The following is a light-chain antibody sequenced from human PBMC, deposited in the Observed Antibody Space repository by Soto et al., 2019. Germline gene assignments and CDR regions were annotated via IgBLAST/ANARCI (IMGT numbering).Light chain of an antibody. CDR3: QQYDTFPVT. J-gene: IGKJ5*01. Sequence: IRMTQSPSSLSASIGDRVTITCQASQDINSYLSWYQQRPGKAPKLLIYDSFTLETGVPSRFSGSGSGTNFIFTISSLQPEDFATYYCQQYDTFPVTFGQGTRLEIK. CDR2: DSF. V-gene: IGKV1-33*01. CDR1: QDINSY.